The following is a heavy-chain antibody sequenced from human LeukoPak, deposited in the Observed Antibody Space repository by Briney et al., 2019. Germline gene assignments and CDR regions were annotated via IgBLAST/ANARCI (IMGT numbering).Heavy chain of an antibody. CDR3: AASGYDYDYYYYMDV. J-gene: IGHJ6*03. Sequence: VKGRFTISRDNAKNSLYLQMNSLRVEDTAVYYCAASGYDYDYYYYMDVWGKGTTVTISS. D-gene: IGHD5-12*01. V-gene: IGHV3-48*03.